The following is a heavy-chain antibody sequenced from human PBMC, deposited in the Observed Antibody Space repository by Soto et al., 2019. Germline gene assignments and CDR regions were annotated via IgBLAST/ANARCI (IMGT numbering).Heavy chain of an antibody. V-gene: IGHV4-34*01. J-gene: IGHJ6*03. CDR2: INHSGST. CDR3: ARGRYGGYYYYYMDV. CDR1: GGSFSGYY. D-gene: IGHD3-16*01. Sequence: SETLSLTCAVYGGSFSGYYWSWIRQPPGKGLEWIGEINHSGSTNYNPSLKSRVTISVDTSKNQFSLKLSSVTAADTAVYYCARGRYGGYYYYYMDVWGKGTTVTVSS.